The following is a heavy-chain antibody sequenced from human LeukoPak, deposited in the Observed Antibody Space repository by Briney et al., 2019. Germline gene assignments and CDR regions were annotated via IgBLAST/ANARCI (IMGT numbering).Heavy chain of an antibody. D-gene: IGHD4-23*01. J-gene: IGHJ4*02. V-gene: IGHV3-30-3*01. CDR1: GFTFSSYA. Sequence: GGSLRLSCAASGFTFSSYAMHWVRQAPGKGLEWVAVISYDGSNKYYADSVKGRFTISRDNSKNTLYLQMNSLRAEDTAVYYCAKAQLRWLFDYWGQGTLVTVSS. CDR3: AKAQLRWLFDY. CDR2: ISYDGSNK.